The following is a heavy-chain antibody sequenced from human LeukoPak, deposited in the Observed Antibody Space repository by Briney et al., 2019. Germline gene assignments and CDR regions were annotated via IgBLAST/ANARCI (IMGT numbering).Heavy chain of an antibody. CDR1: GFTFSSYW. CDR2: IKQDGSEK. Sequence: GGSLRLSCAAYGFTFSSYWMSWVRQAPGKGLEWVANIKQDGSEKYYVDSVKGRFTISRDNAKNSLYLQMNSLRAEDTAVYYCASLGYCSSTSCAEYFQHWGQGTLVTVSS. D-gene: IGHD2-2*01. V-gene: IGHV3-7*01. CDR3: ASLGYCSSTSCAEYFQH. J-gene: IGHJ1*01.